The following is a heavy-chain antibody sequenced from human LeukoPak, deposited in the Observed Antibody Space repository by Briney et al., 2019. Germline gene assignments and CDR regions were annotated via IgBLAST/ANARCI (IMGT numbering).Heavy chain of an antibody. Sequence: GGSLRLSCAASGVTFSGSAMRWVRQASGKGLEWVGRIRSKANSYPSAYPASVKDRFTISRDDSKNTAYLQMNSLKTEDTAVYYCTSLVGATGAFDIWGQGTMVTVSS. D-gene: IGHD1-26*01. CDR2: IRSKANSYPS. V-gene: IGHV3-73*01. CDR1: GVTFSGSA. J-gene: IGHJ3*02. CDR3: TSLVGATGAFDI.